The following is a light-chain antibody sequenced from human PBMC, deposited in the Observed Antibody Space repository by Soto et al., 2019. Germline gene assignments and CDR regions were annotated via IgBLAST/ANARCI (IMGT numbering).Light chain of an antibody. CDR3: SSYTISSTVV. J-gene: IGLJ2*01. Sequence: QSVLTQPASVSGSPGQSITISCTGTSSDVGGYNYVSWYQQHPGKAPKLMICDVSNRPSGVSNRFSGSKSGNTASLTISGLQAEDEADYYCSSYTISSTVVFGGGTKLTVL. CDR2: DVS. V-gene: IGLV2-14*01. CDR1: SSDVGGYNY.